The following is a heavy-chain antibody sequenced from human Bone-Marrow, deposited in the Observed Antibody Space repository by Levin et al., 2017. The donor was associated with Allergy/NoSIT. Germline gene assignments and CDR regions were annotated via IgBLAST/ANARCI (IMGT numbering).Heavy chain of an antibody. D-gene: IGHD3-3*01. CDR3: ARATTSRFLEWLDNYYYYGMDV. CDR2: MNPNSGNT. CDR1: GYTFTSYD. V-gene: IGHV1-8*01. J-gene: IGHJ6*02. Sequence: GASVKVSCKASGYTFTSYDINWVRQATGQGLEWMGWMNPNSGNTGYAQKFQGRVTMTRNTSISTAYMELSSLRSEDTAVYYCARATTSRFLEWLDNYYYYGMDVWGQGTTVTVSS.